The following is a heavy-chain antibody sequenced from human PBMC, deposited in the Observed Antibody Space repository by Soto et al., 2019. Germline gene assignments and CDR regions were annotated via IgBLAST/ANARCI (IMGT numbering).Heavy chain of an antibody. Sequence: GSLRLSCAASGFTFSSYDMHWVRQATGKGLEWVSAIGTAGDTYYPGSVKGRFTISRENAKNSLYLQMNSLRAEDTAVYYCARGRSDFWSGYHMGAFDYWGQGTLVTVSS. CDR2: IGTAGDT. CDR1: GFTFSSYD. V-gene: IGHV3-13*01. D-gene: IGHD3-3*01. CDR3: ARGRSDFWSGYHMGAFDY. J-gene: IGHJ4*02.